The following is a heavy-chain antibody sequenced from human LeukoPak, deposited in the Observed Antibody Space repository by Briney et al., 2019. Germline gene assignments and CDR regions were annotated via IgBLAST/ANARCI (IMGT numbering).Heavy chain of an antibody. CDR1: GGSISSGGYY. D-gene: IGHD3-16*02. V-gene: IGHV4-30-2*01. CDR2: IYHSGST. Sequence: PSETLSLTCTVSGGSISSGGYYWSWIRQPPGKGLEWIGYIYHSGSTYYNPSLKSRVTISVDRPKNQFSLKLSSVTAADTAVYYCARAPSFSFDYWGQGTLVTVSS. J-gene: IGHJ4*02. CDR3: ARAPSFSFDY.